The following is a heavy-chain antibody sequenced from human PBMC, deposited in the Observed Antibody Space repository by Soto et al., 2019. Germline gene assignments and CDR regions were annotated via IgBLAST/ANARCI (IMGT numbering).Heavy chain of an antibody. CDR2: ISYDGSNK. CDR1: GFTFSSYA. J-gene: IGHJ4*02. D-gene: IGHD3-10*01. CDR3: ARDLGPYGSGSGFDY. V-gene: IGHV3-30-3*01. Sequence: PGGSLRLSCAASGFTFSSYAMHWVRQAPGKGLEWVAVISYDGSNKYYADSVKGRFTISRGNSKNTLYLQMNSLRAEDTAVYYCARDLGPYGSGSGFDYWGQGTLVTVSS.